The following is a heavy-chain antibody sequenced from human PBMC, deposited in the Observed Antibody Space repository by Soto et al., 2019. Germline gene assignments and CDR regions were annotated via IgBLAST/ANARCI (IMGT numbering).Heavy chain of an antibody. CDR1: GFTFSSHS. Sequence: PWGSLRLSCAASGFTFSSHSMTRVRQAPGKGLEWVANIKQDGSEKYYVDSVKGRFTISRDNAKNSLYLQMNSLRAEDTAVYYCARDQDDSSDAFDIWGQGTMVTVSS. D-gene: IGHD3-3*01. V-gene: IGHV3-7*01. CDR2: IKQDGSEK. CDR3: ARDQDDSSDAFDI. J-gene: IGHJ3*02.